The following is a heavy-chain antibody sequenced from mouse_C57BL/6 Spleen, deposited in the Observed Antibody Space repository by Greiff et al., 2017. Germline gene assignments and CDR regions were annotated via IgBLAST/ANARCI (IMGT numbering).Heavy chain of an antibody. D-gene: IGHD2-13*01. J-gene: IGHJ2*01. CDR2: IDPETGGT. Sequence: QVQLQQSGAELVRPGASVTLSCKASGYTFTDYEMHWVKQTPVHGLEWIGAIDPETGGTAYNQKFKGKAILTADKSSSTAYMELRSLTSEDSAVYYCTRMTTRLFDDWGQGTTLTVSS. V-gene: IGHV1-15*01. CDR1: GYTFTDYE. CDR3: TRMTTRLFDD.